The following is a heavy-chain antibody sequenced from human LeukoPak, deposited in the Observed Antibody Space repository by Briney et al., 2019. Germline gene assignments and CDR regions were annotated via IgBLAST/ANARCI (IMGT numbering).Heavy chain of an antibody. J-gene: IGHJ3*02. V-gene: IGHV3-53*01. CDR3: AREYYDNSGGEDAFDI. CDR1: GFTVRSNY. Sequence: GGSLRLSCAASGFTVRSNYMNWVRQAPGKGLEWVSVIYSGGSTFYADSVEGRFTISRDNSNNTLYLQMNSLRAEDTAMYYCAREYYDNSGGEDAFDIWGPGTMVTVSS. D-gene: IGHD3-22*01. CDR2: IYSGGST.